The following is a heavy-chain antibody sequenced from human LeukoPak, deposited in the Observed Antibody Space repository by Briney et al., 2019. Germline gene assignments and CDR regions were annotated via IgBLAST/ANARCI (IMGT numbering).Heavy chain of an antibody. J-gene: IGHJ4*02. V-gene: IGHV3-48*03. Sequence: SGGSLRLSCAASGFTFSSYEMNWVRQAPGKGLEWVSYISSSGSTIYYADSVKGRFTISRDNAKNSPYLQMNSLRAEDTAVYYCARDSYSSSWYWDYWGQGTLVTVSS. CDR1: GFTFSSYE. CDR3: ARDSYSSSWYWDY. D-gene: IGHD6-13*01. CDR2: ISSSGSTI.